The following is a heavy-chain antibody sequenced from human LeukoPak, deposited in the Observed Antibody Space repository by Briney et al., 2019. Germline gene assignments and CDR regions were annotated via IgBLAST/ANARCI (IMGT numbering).Heavy chain of an antibody. Sequence: GGSLRLSCAASGFTFSNYWMHWVRQAPGKGLVWVSRINTDGSRITYADSVKGRFTISRDNAMNTVYLQMNSLRAEDTAVYYCARVLSGSWDWFDPWGQGTLVTVSA. CDR3: ARVLSGSWDWFDP. J-gene: IGHJ5*02. CDR2: INTDGSRI. V-gene: IGHV3-74*01. CDR1: GFTFSNYW. D-gene: IGHD3-22*01.